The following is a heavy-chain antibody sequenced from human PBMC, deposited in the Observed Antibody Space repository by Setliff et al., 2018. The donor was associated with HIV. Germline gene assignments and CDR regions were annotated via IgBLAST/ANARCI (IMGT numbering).Heavy chain of an antibody. CDR3: ARGTVITYFYDSSGSFDY. Sequence: SETLSLTCAVYGESFSGYYWPWIRQPPGKGLEWIGEVNHSGNTNYNPSLKSRVTISADTSKNQFSLKLTSVTAADTAVYYCARGTVITYFYDSSGSFDYWGQGTLVTVSS. D-gene: IGHD3-22*01. CDR2: VNHSGNT. CDR1: GESFSGYY. J-gene: IGHJ4*02. V-gene: IGHV4-34*01.